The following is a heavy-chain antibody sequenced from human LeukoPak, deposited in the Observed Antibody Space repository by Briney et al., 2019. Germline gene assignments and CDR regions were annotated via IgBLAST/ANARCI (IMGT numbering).Heavy chain of an antibody. CDR2: ISGSGGST. D-gene: IGHD3-16*02. CDR1: GFTFSLYA. CDR3: EGSVDAGRFLRLGELSAY. Sequence: PGGSLRLSCAASGFTFSLYAMNWVRQAPGKGLEWVSAISGSGGSTYYADSVKGRFTISRDNSKNTLYLQMNSLRAENTAVYYCEGSVDAGRFLRLGELSAYWGQGTLVTVSS. V-gene: IGHV3-23*01. J-gene: IGHJ4*02.